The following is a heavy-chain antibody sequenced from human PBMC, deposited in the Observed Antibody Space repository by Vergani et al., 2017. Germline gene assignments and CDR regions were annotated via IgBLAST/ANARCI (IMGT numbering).Heavy chain of an antibody. Sequence: QLQLQESGPGLVKPSETLSLTCTVSGGSISSSSSYWGWIRQPPGKGLEWIGSFYFIGSTYYNPSLKSRVTISVDTSKNQFSLNLNSVTAADTAVYYCARQPLLSTVITAYYFDFWGQGTLVTVSS. CDR3: ARQPLLSTVITAYYFDF. D-gene: IGHD3-10*01. CDR2: FYFIGST. V-gene: IGHV4-39*01. J-gene: IGHJ4*02. CDR1: GGSISSSSSY.